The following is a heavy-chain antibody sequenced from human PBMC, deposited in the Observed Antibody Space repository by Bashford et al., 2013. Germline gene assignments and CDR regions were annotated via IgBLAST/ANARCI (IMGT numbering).Heavy chain of an antibody. J-gene: IGHJ5*01. CDR2: IMPMSGMV. D-gene: IGHD3-9*01. CDR3: ARDLGGLRYVSGWLDP. Sequence: SVKVSCKASGVTLRGYTINWVRQAPGQGLEWMGGIMPMSGMVNNAQTFQGRVTITADKSTSTAYMELTSLRFEDTAVYFCARDLGGLRYVSGWLDPWGQGTLVTVSS. CDR1: GVTLRGYT. V-gene: IGHV1-69*10.